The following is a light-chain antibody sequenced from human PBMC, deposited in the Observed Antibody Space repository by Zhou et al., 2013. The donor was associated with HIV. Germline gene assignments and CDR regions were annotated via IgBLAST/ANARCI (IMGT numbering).Light chain of an antibody. CDR3: QQRANSWT. J-gene: IGKJ1*01. CDR2: DAS. Sequence: EIVLTQSPATLSLSPGERATLSCRASQSVSSYLAWHQQKPGQAPRLLIYDASNRATGIPARFSGSGSGTDFTLTISSLEPEDFAVYYCQQRANSWTFGQGTKVEIK. V-gene: IGKV3-11*01. CDR1: QSVSSY.